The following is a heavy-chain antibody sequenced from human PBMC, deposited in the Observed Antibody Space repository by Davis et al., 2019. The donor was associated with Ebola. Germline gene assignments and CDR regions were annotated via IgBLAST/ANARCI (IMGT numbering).Heavy chain of an antibody. CDR1: GFTFSSYA. J-gene: IGHJ3*02. CDR2: ISGSGGST. Sequence: GGSLRLSCAASGFTFSSYAMSWVRQAPGKGLEWVSAISGSGGSTYYADSAKGRFTISRDNSKNTLYLQMNSLRAEDTAVYYCAKDFGYSGYDQTYAFDIWGQGTMVTVSS. D-gene: IGHD5-12*01. CDR3: AKDFGYSGYDQTYAFDI. V-gene: IGHV3-23*01.